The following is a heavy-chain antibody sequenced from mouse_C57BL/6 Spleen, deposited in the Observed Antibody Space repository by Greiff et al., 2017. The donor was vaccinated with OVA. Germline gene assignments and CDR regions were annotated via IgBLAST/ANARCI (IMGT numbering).Heavy chain of an antibody. CDR3: TRAYYGSSYYAMGY. V-gene: IGHV1-15*01. CDR2: IDPETGGT. J-gene: IGHJ4*01. CDR1: GYTFTDYE. D-gene: IGHD1-1*01. Sequence: VQLQQSGAELVRPGASVTLSCKASGYTFTDYEMHWVKQTPVHGLEWIGAIDPETGGTAYNQKFKGKAILTADKSSSTAYMELRSLTSEDSAVYYCTRAYYGSSYYAMGYWGQGTSVTVSS.